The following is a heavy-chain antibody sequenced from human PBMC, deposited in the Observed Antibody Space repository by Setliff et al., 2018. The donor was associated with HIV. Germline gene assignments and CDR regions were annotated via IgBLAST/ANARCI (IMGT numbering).Heavy chain of an antibody. CDR1: GYTFTAYY. D-gene: IGHD3-3*01. CDR2: INPNSGGT. Sequence: ASVKVSCKAYGYTFTAYYMHWVRQAPGQGREWMGWINPNSGGTNYAQKFRGRVTMTRDTSINTAHMYLSSLRSDDTAIYFCARGTDFWSGSSNFDYWGQGTQVTVSS. CDR3: ARGTDFWSGSSNFDY. V-gene: IGHV1-2*02. J-gene: IGHJ4*02.